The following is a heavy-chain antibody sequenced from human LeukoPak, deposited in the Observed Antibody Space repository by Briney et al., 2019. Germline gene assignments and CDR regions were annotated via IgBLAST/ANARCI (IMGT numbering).Heavy chain of an antibody. CDR2: INPSGGST. D-gene: IGHD3-22*01. CDR3: ARGGIVVVIRHGYDY. CDR1: GYTFTSYY. Sequence: ASVRVSCKASGYTFTSYYMHWVRQAPGQGLEWMGIINPSGGSTSYAQKFQGRVTTTRDTSTSTVYMELSSLRSEDTAVYYCARGGIVVVIRHGYDYWGQGTLVTVSS. J-gene: IGHJ4*02. V-gene: IGHV1-46*01.